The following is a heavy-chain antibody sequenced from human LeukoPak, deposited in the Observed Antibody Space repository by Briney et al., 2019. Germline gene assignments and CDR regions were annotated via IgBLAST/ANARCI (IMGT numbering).Heavy chain of an antibody. CDR3: AKYPGGYGDHGQDFDN. CDR1: GGSISSDY. V-gene: IGHV4-59*01. Sequence: SETLSLTCTVSGGSISSDYWSWIRQPPGKGLEWIGSIYYSGSTYSYPSLKSRVTISVDTSKNHFSLKLSSVTAADTAVYYCAKYPGGYGDHGQDFDNWGQGTLVTVSS. D-gene: IGHD4/OR15-4a*01. CDR2: IYYSGST. J-gene: IGHJ4*02.